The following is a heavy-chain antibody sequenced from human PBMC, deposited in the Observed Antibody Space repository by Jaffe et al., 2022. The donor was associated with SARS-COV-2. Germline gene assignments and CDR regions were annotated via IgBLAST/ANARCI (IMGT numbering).Heavy chain of an antibody. V-gene: IGHV5-51*01. D-gene: IGHD1-1*01. J-gene: IGHJ6*02. CDR3: ARVLERRQDYYGMDV. CDR2: IYPGDSDT. CDR1: GYSFTSYW. Sequence: EVQLVQSGAEVKKPGESLKISCKGSGYSFTSYWIGWVRQMPGKGLEWMGIIYPGDSDTRYSPSFQGQVTISADKSISTAYLQWSSLKASDTAMYYCARVLERRQDYYGMDVWGQGTTVTVSS.